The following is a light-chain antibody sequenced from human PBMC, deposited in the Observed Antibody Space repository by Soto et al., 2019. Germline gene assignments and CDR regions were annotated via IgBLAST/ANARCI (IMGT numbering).Light chain of an antibody. J-gene: IGLJ2*01. CDR3: PAWDSSTLV. CDR1: KLGDKY. Sequence: SYELTQPPSVSVSPGQTASITCSGDKLGDKYACWYQQKPGQSPVLVIYQDSKRPSGIPERFSGSNSENTATLTTGVTQDMEEADYYCPAWDSSTLVFGGGTKLTVL. CDR2: QDS. V-gene: IGLV3-1*01.